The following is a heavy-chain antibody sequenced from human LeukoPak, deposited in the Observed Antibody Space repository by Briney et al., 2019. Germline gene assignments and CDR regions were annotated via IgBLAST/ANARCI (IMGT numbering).Heavy chain of an antibody. D-gene: IGHD2-15*01. Sequence: PGGSLRLSCAASGFTFSSYAMSWVRQAPGKGLEWVSAISGSGGSTYYADSVKGRFTISRDNSKNTLYLQMNSLRAEDTAVYYCAKDPENCSGGSGYFDYWGQGTLVTVSS. J-gene: IGHJ4*02. CDR2: ISGSGGST. CDR1: GFTFSSYA. V-gene: IGHV3-23*01. CDR3: AKDPENCSGGSGYFDY.